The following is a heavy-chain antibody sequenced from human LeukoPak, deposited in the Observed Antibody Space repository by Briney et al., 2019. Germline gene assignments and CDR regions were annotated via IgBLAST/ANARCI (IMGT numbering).Heavy chain of an antibody. V-gene: IGHV3-30*18. J-gene: IGHJ6*02. CDR2: ISYDGVNK. D-gene: IGHD1-1*01. Sequence: PGKSLRLSCAASGFTFSNYGMHWVRQAPGEGLEWVALISYDGVNKYYAGSVKGRFTISRDNSKNTLYLRMNSLRVEDTALYYCAKLRELVTYYYYYGLDVWGQGTTVTVSS. CDR3: AKLRELVTYYYYYGLDV. CDR1: GFTFSNYG.